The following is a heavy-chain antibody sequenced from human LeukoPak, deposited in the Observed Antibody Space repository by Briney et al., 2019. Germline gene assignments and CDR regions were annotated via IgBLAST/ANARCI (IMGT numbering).Heavy chain of an antibody. CDR1: GFTFSDYY. Sequence: GGSLRLSCAASGFTFSDYYMSWIRQAPGKGLEWVSYISSSGSTIYYADSVKGRFTISRDNAKNSLYLQMNSLRDEDTAVYYCARDYYDSSGYSNNWFDPWGQGTLVTVSS. J-gene: IGHJ5*02. V-gene: IGHV3-11*01. CDR3: ARDYYDSSGYSNNWFDP. D-gene: IGHD3-22*01. CDR2: ISSSGSTI.